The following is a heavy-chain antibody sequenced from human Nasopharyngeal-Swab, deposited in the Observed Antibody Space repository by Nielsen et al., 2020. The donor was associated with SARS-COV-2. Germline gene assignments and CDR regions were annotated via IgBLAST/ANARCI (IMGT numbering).Heavy chain of an antibody. V-gene: IGHV4-59*01. J-gene: IGHJ4*02. CDR2: IYYSGST. CDR1: GGSISSYY. CDR3: ACSMMAETYFDY. D-gene: IGHD5-24*01. Sequence: SETLSLTCTVSGGSISSYYWSWIRQPPGQGLEWIGYIYYSGSTNYNPSLKSRVTISLDTSKNQFSLKLSSVTASDTAVDYCACSMMAETYFDYWGQGTLVTVSS.